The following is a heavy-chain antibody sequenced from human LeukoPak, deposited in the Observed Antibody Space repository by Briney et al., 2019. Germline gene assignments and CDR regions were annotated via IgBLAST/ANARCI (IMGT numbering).Heavy chain of an antibody. Sequence: GGSLTLSSPASGFTASSNYIGWVRPVEGDGMEWDAVIYSGGSTYYADSVKGRFTISRDNSKSTLYLQMNSLRAEDTAVYYCARVRGYNTAVNWFDPWGQGTLVTVSS. D-gene: IGHD1-14*01. V-gene: IGHV3-66*01. CDR1: GFTASSNY. CDR2: IYSGGST. CDR3: ARVRGYNTAVNWFDP. J-gene: IGHJ5*02.